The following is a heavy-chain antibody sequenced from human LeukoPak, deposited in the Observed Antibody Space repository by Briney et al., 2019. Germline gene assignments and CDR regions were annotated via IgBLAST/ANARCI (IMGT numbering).Heavy chain of an antibody. CDR3: ATSRQLWLLGYFDY. Sequence: PGGSLRLSCAASGFTFSSYAMSWVRQAPGKGLEWIGSFYYSGSTYYNPSLKSRVTISVDTSKNQFSLKLGSVTAADTAVYYCATSRQLWLLGYFDYWGQGTLLTVSS. CDR1: GFTFSSYA. CDR2: FYYSGST. J-gene: IGHJ4*02. V-gene: IGHV4-59*05. D-gene: IGHD5-18*01.